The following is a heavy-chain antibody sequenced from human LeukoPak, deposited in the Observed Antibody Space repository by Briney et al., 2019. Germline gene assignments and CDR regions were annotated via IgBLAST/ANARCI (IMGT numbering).Heavy chain of an antibody. CDR3: AKDTTELVLTFDY. J-gene: IGHJ4*02. D-gene: IGHD6-6*01. CDR1: GFTFSSYA. CDR2: TSHEGSNK. Sequence: GGSLRLSCAASGFTFSSYAMHWVRQAPGKGLEWVAVTSHEGSNKYYADSVKGRFTISRDNSKNTLYLQMNSLRAEDTAVYYCAKDTTELVLTFDYWGEGTLVSVST. V-gene: IGHV3-30*18.